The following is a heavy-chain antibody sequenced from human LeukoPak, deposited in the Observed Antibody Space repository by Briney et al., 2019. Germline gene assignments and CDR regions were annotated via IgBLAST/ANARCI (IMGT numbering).Heavy chain of an antibody. CDR1: GYIFTHY. D-gene: IGHD2-15*01. Sequence: GASVKVSCKASGYIFTHYIHWMRQAPGQGLEWMGWINPKTGDTNFAKRFQGRVTMTRDTSISTVYMELNRLTSDDTALYYCARVGYCSGDRCYLHFDYWGQGTLVTVSS. J-gene: IGHJ4*02. V-gene: IGHV1-2*02. CDR2: INPKTGDT. CDR3: ARVGYCSGDRCYLHFDY.